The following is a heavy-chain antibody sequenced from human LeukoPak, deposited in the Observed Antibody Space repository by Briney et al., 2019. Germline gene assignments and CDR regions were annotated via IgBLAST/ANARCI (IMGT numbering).Heavy chain of an antibody. Sequence: ASVKVSCKASGYTFTAYYINWVRQAPGQGLEWMGWINPNSGGTNYAQKFQGRVTMTRDTSISTAYMELSRLRSDDTAVYYCARDALRNRHWGAWFDPWGQGTLVTVSS. J-gene: IGHJ5*02. V-gene: IGHV1-2*02. CDR1: GYTFTAYY. CDR2: INPNSGGT. D-gene: IGHD7-27*01. CDR3: ARDALRNRHWGAWFDP.